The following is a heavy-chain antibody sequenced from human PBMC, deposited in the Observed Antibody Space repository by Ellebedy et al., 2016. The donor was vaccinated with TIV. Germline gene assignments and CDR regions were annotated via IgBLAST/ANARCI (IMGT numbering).Heavy chain of an antibody. CDR2: VSFDVNKK. CDR3: ARDLTQYASGAGLSES. D-gene: IGHD2-2*01. V-gene: IGHV3-30-3*01. J-gene: IGHJ5*02. CDR1: GYSFSTYA. Sequence: GESLKISCAASGYSFSTYAMHWVRQSPRKGLEWVAIVSFDVNKKFYTDSVKGRFTISRDNSKNTLYLDMNSLGVEDTAVYYCARDLTQYASGAGLSESWGQGTLVTVSS.